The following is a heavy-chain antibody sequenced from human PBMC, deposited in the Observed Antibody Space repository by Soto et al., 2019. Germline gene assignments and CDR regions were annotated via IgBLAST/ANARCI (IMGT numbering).Heavy chain of an antibody. CDR2: MSYDGSRE. Sequence: QVQLVESGGGVVQPGRPLSLSCAASGFIFSNYAMHWVRQAPGKGLEWVAVMSYDGSREYYAGSVKGRFTISRDNSKNTLYLQMNTLRPEDTAVYYCATLRPSFGVVKDYWGQGTLVTVSS. CDR1: GFIFSNYA. CDR3: ATLRPSFGVVKDY. J-gene: IGHJ4*02. V-gene: IGHV3-30-3*01. D-gene: IGHD2-15*01.